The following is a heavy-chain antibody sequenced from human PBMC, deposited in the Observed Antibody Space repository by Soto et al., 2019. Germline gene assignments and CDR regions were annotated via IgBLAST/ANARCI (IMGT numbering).Heavy chain of an antibody. CDR3: ARLRIATNNYKWFDP. J-gene: IGHJ5*02. Sequence: PSETLSVTCSFSGAALNIGNYYWSWIRQVPGKGMEWIGHIYVTGAVDYNPSLRDRITISQDTSERQFSLNLRLVTAADTAVYYCARLRIATNNYKWFDPWGHGTMVTVSS. D-gene: IGHD2-21*01. CDR2: IYVTGAV. CDR1: GAALNIGNYY. V-gene: IGHV4-31*03.